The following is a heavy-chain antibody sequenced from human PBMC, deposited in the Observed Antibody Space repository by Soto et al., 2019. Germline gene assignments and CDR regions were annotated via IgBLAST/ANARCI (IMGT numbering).Heavy chain of an antibody. CDR3: ARGKMLLGFGELLPNWFDP. D-gene: IGHD3-10*01. CDR2: ISAYNGNT. Sequence: QVQLVQSGAEVKKPGASVKVSCKASGYTFTSYGISWVRQAPGQGLEWMGWISAYNGNTNYAQKLQGRVTMTTDTSTSTASMEVRSLRSDDTAVYYCARGKMLLGFGELLPNWFDPWGQGTLVTVSS. V-gene: IGHV1-18*01. J-gene: IGHJ5*02. CDR1: GYTFTSYG.